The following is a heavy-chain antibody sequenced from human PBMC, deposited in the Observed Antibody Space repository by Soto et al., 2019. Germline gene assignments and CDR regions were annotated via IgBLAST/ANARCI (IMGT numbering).Heavy chain of an antibody. J-gene: IGHJ6*02. CDR3: AKDPIRVRGVIAIRPYYYYGMDV. D-gene: IGHD3-10*01. V-gene: IGHV3-23*01. Sequence: GGSLRLSCAASGFTFSSYAMSWVRQAPGKGLEWVSAISGSGGSTYYADSVKGRFTISRDNSKNTLYLQMNSLRAEDTAVYYCAKDPIRVRGVIAIRPYYYYGMDVWGQGTTVTVSS. CDR2: ISGSGGST. CDR1: GFTFSSYA.